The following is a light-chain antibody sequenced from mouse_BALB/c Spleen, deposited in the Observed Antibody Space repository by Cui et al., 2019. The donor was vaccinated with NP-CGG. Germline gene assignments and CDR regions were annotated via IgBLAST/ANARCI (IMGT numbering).Light chain of an antibody. CDR1: TGAVTTSNY. J-gene: IGLJ1*01. CDR3: ALWYSNHWV. Sequence: HAVLTPQCEPTTSPGETVTLTCRSSTGAVTTSNYANWVQEKPDHLFTGLIGGTNNRAPGVPARFSGSLIGDKAALTITGAQTEDEAIYFCALWYSNHWVFGGGTKLTVL. CDR2: GTN. V-gene: IGLV1*01.